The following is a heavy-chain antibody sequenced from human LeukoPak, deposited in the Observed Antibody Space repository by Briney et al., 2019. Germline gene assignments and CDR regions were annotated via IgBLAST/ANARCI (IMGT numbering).Heavy chain of an antibody. CDR3: ARAINGVIILYYFYYMDV. D-gene: IGHD3-10*01. CDR1: GGSISSSSYY. Sequence: SETLSLTCTVSGGSISSSSYYWGWIRQPPGKGLEWIGSIYYSGNTHYNPSLKSRVTISVDTSKNQFSLRLRSVTAADTAVYYCARAINGVIILYYFYYMDVWGKGTTVTVSS. CDR2: IYYSGNT. V-gene: IGHV4-39*07. J-gene: IGHJ6*03.